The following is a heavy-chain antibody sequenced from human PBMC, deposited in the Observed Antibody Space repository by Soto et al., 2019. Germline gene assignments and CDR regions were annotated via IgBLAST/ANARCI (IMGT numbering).Heavy chain of an antibody. CDR2: IYHGVST. CDR3: ARVGPWFPYYYDSSPYTFENWFDP. V-gene: IGHV4-38-2*01. D-gene: IGHD3-22*01. Sequence: PSETLSLTCAVSGYAISSGYYWGWLRQPPGKGLEWIGVIYHGVSTYYNPSLNSRVTLSIDMTNNHVSLILNSVTAADTAVYYCARVGPWFPYYYDSSPYTFENWFDPWGQGTLVTVSS. J-gene: IGHJ5*02. CDR1: GYAISSGYY.